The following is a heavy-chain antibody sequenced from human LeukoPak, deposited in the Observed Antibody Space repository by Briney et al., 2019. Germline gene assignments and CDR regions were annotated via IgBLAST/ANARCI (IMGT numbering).Heavy chain of an antibody. CDR3: AKDPGARGYSYGFDL. D-gene: IGHD5-18*01. Sequence: GGSLRLSCAASGFTFSSYAMSWVRQAPGKGLEWVSAISGSSGSTYYADSVKGRFTISRDNSKNTLYLQMNSLRAEDTAVYYCAKDPGARGYSYGFDLWGRGTLVTVSS. J-gene: IGHJ2*01. CDR1: GFTFSSYA. CDR2: ISGSSGST. V-gene: IGHV3-23*01.